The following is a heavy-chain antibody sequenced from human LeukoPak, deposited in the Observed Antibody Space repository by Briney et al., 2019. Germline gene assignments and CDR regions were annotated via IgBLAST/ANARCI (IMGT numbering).Heavy chain of an antibody. J-gene: IGHJ4*02. V-gene: IGHV4-38-2*02. Sequence: SETLSLTCTVSGYSISSGYYWGWIRQPPGKGLEWIASIHYSETTYYNPSLKSRVTISVDTSKNHFSLKLSSVTAADTAVYYCARGKSRGSHIDYWGQGTLVTVSS. CDR3: ARGKSRGSHIDY. CDR2: IHYSETT. CDR1: GYSISSGYY. D-gene: IGHD1-26*01.